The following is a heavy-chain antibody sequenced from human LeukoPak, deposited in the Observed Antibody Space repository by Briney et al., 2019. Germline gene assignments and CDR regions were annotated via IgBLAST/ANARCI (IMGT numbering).Heavy chain of an antibody. D-gene: IGHD3/OR15-3a*01. CDR2: ITGSGLTT. CDR3: ARDPYLGPFDY. J-gene: IGHJ4*02. CDR1: GFTFSDFA. V-gene: IGHV3-23*01. Sequence: GGSLRLSCTTTGFTFSDFAMTWVRQAPGKGLEWVSIITGSGLTTYYAESVKGRFTISRDNSKNTLYLQMNSLRAEDTAVYYCARDPYLGPFDYWGQGTLVTVSS.